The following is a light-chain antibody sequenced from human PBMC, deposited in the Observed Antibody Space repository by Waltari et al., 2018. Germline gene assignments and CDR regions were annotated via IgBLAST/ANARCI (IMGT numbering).Light chain of an antibody. V-gene: IGLV2-11*01. J-gene: IGLJ3*02. CDR2: DVT. CDR1: SSDVGGYNS. Sequence: QSALTQPRSVSGSPGQSVTISCTGTSSDVGGYNSVSWYQQHPGKVPKIMVYDVTKRPSGVPDRFSGSKSGYTASLTISGLQAEDEADYYCSSYAGNYTWMFGGGTKLTVL. CDR3: SSYAGNYTWM.